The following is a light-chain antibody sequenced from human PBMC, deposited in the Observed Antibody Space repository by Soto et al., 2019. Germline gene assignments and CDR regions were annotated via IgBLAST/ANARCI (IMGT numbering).Light chain of an antibody. CDR2: EVT. V-gene: IGLV2-8*01. Sequence: QSALTQPPSASGSPGQSVTISCTGTSSDVGGYNYVSWYQQHPGKAPKLMIYEVTKRPSGVPDRFSGSKSGNTASLTVSGLQAEYEADYYCNSYAGSNNVLFGGGTKLTVL. CDR1: SSDVGGYNY. J-gene: IGLJ2*01. CDR3: NSYAGSNNVL.